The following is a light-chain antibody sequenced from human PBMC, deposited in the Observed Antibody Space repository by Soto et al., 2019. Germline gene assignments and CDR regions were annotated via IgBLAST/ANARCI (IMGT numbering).Light chain of an antibody. V-gene: IGLV2-11*01. Sequence: QSALTQPRSVSGSPGQSVTISCTGTSSDVGTYEYVSWYQQHPGKAPKLMIHDVSKRPSGVPDRFSGSKSGNTASLTISGLQADDEADYYCCSYAGSYTWVFGGGTKLTVL. J-gene: IGLJ3*02. CDR2: DVS. CDR1: SSDVGTYEY. CDR3: CSYAGSYTWV.